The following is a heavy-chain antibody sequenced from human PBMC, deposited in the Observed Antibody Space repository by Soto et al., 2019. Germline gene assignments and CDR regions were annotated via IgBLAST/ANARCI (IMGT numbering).Heavy chain of an antibody. CDR3: ARTGYSSGWFQLFDP. CDR1: GFSLSTSGMC. V-gene: IGHV2-70*01. Sequence: SGPTLVNPTHTLTLTCTFSGFSLSTSGMCVSWIRQPPGKALEWLALIDWDDDKYYSTSLKTRLTISKDTSKNQVVLTMTNMDPVDTATYYCARTGYSSGWFQLFDPWGQGTLVTVSS. CDR2: IDWDDDK. J-gene: IGHJ5*02. D-gene: IGHD6-19*01.